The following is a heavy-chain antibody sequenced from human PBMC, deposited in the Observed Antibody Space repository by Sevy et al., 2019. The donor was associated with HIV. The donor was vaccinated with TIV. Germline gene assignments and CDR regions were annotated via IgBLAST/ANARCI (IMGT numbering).Heavy chain of an antibody. D-gene: IGHD4-17*01. CDR2: MRSKTDGGTI. V-gene: IGHV3-49*03. Sequence: GGPLRLSCIGSGFTSGDYGVSWFRQAPGKGPEWVGFMRSKTDGGTIEYAATVKGRFTRSRDDSKSIAYLKMNSRKIEATAVYYCFNALGSYGDYFTPWGQGTLVTVSS. J-gene: IGHJ4*02. CDR1: GFTSGDYG. CDR3: FNALGSYGDYFTP.